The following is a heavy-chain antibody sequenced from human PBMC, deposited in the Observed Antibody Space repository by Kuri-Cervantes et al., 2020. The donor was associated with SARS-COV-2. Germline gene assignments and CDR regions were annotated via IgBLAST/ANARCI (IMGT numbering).Heavy chain of an antibody. Sequence: GGSLRLSCAASGFTFSSYPMHWVRQAPGKGLEWVADISPAGSNKDYADSVEGRFTISRDNSRNTLYLQMNSLRVEDTAVYYTSTRDYGDSHWYGLDVWGQGTMVTVSS. J-gene: IGHJ6*02. D-gene: IGHD4-17*01. V-gene: IGHV3-30-3*01. CDR3: STRDYGDSHWYGLDV. CDR2: ISPAGSNK. CDR1: GFTFSSYP.